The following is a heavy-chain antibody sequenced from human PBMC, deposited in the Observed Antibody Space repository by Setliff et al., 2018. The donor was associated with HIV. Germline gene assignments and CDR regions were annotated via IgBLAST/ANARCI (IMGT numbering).Heavy chain of an antibody. Sequence: SVKVSCKASGYTFTSYGISWVRQAPGQGLEWMGGIIPIFGTANYAQKFQGRVTITTDESTSTAYMELSSLRSEDTAVYYCAREGRAARPRSWFDPWGQGTLVTVSS. V-gene: IGHV1-69*05. CDR1: GYTFTSYG. CDR2: IIPIFGTA. J-gene: IGHJ5*02. CDR3: AREGRAARPRSWFDP. D-gene: IGHD6-6*01.